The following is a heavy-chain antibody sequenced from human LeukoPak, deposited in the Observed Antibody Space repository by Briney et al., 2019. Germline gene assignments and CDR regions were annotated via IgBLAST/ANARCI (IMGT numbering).Heavy chain of an antibody. V-gene: IGHV3-30*18. CDR3: AKDLPFYCGGDCYDIDY. CDR1: GFTFSSYE. CDR2: ISYDGSNK. D-gene: IGHD2-21*02. Sequence: GGSLRLSCAASGFTFSSYEMNWVRQAPGKGLEWVAVISYDGSNKYYADSVKGRFTISRDNSKNTLYLQMNSLRAEDTAVYYCAKDLPFYCGGDCYDIDYWGQGTLVTVSS. J-gene: IGHJ4*02.